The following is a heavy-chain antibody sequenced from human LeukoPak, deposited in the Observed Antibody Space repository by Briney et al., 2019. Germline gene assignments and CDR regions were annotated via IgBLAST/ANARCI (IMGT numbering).Heavy chain of an antibody. CDR3: ARDPGVDTAMVTERGDY. Sequence: GASVKVSCKASGGTFSSYAISWVRQALGQGLEWMGRIIPILGIANYAQKFQGRVTITADKSTSTAYMELSSLRSEDTAVYYCARDPGVDTAMVTERGDYWGQGTLVTVSS. CDR2: IIPILGIA. J-gene: IGHJ4*02. D-gene: IGHD5-18*01. V-gene: IGHV1-69*04. CDR1: GGTFSSYA.